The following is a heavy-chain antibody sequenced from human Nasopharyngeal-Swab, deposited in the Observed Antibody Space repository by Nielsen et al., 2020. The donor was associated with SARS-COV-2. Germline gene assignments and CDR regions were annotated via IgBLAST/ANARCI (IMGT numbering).Heavy chain of an antibody. CDR2: LYYSGIT. J-gene: IGHJ4*02. D-gene: IGHD3-10*01. V-gene: IGHV4-59*01. Sequence: WIRQPPGKGLEWIGYLYYSGITNYNPSLMSRVTISIDKSKNQFSLNLSSVNAADTAVYFCAREAYYYGSGTYDSWGQGTRATVSS. CDR3: AREAYYYGSGTYDS.